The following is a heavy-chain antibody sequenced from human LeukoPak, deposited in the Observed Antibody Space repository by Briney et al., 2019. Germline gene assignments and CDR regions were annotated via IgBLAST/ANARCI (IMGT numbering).Heavy chain of an antibody. Sequence: GGSLRLSCAASGFTFSSYGMHWVRQAPGRGLEWVAVISYDGSNKYYADSVKGRFTISRDNSKNTLYLQMNSLRAEDTAVYYCAKDRPSDIVVVPAALDYWGQGTLVTVSS. J-gene: IGHJ4*02. CDR2: ISYDGSNK. V-gene: IGHV3-30*18. CDR1: GFTFSSYG. CDR3: AKDRPSDIVVVPAALDY. D-gene: IGHD2-2*01.